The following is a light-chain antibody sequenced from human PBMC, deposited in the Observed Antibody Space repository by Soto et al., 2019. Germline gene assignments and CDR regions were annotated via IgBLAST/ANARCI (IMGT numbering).Light chain of an antibody. J-gene: IGLJ3*02. CDR3: SSYTSGITWV. V-gene: IGLV2-14*01. CDR2: EVS. CDR1: SSDVGGYNY. Sequence: QSVLTQPASVSGSPGQSITISCTGTSSDVGGYNYVSWYQQHPGKAPKLMIYEVSNRPSGVSNRFSGSKSGNTASLTISGLQAEDEADYYCSSYTSGITWVFGGGTKVTVL.